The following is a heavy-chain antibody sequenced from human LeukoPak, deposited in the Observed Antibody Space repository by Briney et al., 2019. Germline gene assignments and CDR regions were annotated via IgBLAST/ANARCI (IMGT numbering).Heavy chain of an antibody. J-gene: IGHJ3*02. CDR3: ASKERSADAFDI. CDR2: IIPILGIA. D-gene: IGHD6-25*01. CDR1: GGTFSSYA. V-gene: IGHV1-69*04. Sequence: ASVKVSCKASGGTFSSYAISWVRQAPGQGLEWMGRIIPILGIANYAQKFQGRVTITADKSTSTAYMELSSLRSEDTAVYYCASKERSADAFDIWGQGTMVTVSS.